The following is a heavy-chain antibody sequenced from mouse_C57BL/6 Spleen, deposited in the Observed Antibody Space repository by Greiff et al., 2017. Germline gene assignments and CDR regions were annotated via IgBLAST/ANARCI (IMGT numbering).Heavy chain of an antibody. CDR2: IYPGSGST. CDR1: GYTFTSYW. CDR3: NGGSSFLFDY. V-gene: IGHV1-55*01. D-gene: IGHD1-1*01. J-gene: IGHJ2*01. Sequence: QVHVKQPGAELVKPGASVKMSCKASGYTFTSYWITWVKQRPGQGLEWIGDIYPGSGSTNYNEKFKSKATLTVDTSSSTAYMQLSSLTSEDSAVYYCNGGSSFLFDYWGQGTTLTVSS.